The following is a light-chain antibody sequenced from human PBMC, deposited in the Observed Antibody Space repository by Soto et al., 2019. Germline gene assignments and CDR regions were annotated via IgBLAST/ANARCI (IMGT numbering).Light chain of an antibody. CDR2: AAS. J-gene: IGKJ1*01. Sequence: EIVMTQSPATLSVSQGERATLSCRASQSISSNLAWYQQRPGQAPRLLIYAASTRATGIPVRFSGSGSGTEFTLTISSLQSEDFAVYYCQQHNNWQWTFGQGTRVEIK. CDR3: QQHNNWQWT. V-gene: IGKV3-15*01. CDR1: QSISSN.